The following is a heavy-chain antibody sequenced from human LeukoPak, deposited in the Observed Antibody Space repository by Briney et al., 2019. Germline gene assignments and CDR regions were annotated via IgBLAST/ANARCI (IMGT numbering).Heavy chain of an antibody. D-gene: IGHD5-18*01. Sequence: PGGSLRLSRSASGFTFSSFPMHWVRQAPGKGLEHVSTISSNGDRIYYGDSVRGRFTISRDNSKNTLYLQMNSLRAEDTAVYYCARDLRYSYGLTSPQDYWGQGTLVTVSS. CDR3: ARDLRYSYGLTSPQDY. CDR2: ISSNGDRI. CDR1: GFTFSSFP. J-gene: IGHJ4*02. V-gene: IGHV3-64*04.